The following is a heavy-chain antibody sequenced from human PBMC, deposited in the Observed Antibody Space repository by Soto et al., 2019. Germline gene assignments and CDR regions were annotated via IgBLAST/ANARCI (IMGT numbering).Heavy chain of an antibody. Sequence: QVQLVQSGAEVKESGASVKVSCKASGYTFTGYYIHWVRQAPGQGLEWVGEISPKSGGTRYAQKFQGRVTMTKDTCITTVYMELSNLSPDGTAVYYCGRGRSGELVVFYWGQGTLVTVHS. CDR3: GRGRSGELVVFY. V-gene: IGHV1-2*02. CDR2: ISPKSGGT. J-gene: IGHJ4*02. D-gene: IGHD1-7*01. CDR1: GYTFTGYY.